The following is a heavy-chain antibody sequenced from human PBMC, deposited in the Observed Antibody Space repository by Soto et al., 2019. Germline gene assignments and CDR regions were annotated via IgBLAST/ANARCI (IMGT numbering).Heavy chain of an antibody. J-gene: IGHJ4*02. V-gene: IGHV2-5*02. Sequence: SGPTLVNPTQTLTLTCTFSGFSLSTSGVGVGWIRQPPGKALEWLALIYWDDDKRYSPSLSSRLTITKDTSKNQVVLTLTNMDPVDTATYYCAHRRLLLRDGGPGPFDYWGQGTLVTVSS. D-gene: IGHD2-15*01. CDR3: AHRRLLLRDGGPGPFDY. CDR2: IYWDDDK. CDR1: GFSLSTSGVG.